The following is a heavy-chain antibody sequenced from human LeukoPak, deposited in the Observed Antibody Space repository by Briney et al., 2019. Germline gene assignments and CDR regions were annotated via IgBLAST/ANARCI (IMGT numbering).Heavy chain of an antibody. V-gene: IGHV3-74*01. J-gene: IGHJ4*02. D-gene: IGHD6-13*01. Sequence: GGSLRLSCAASGFTFSTYWMHWVRQAPGQGPVWVSRISPDGSTPTYADSVRGRFSISRDNAKNTLYMQMNSLRVDDTAVYYCVRGSSTWSPLGDYWGQGTLVTVST. CDR2: ISPDGSTP. CDR1: GFTFSTYW. CDR3: VRGSSTWSPLGDY.